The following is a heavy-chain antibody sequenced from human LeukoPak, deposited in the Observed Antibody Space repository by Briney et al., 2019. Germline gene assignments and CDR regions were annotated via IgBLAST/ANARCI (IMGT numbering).Heavy chain of an antibody. CDR3: ARAESPYYDFWSGYSYCFDY. D-gene: IGHD3-3*01. V-gene: IGHV1-2*02. Sequence: ASVKVSCKASGYTFTGYYMHWVRQAPGQGLEWMGWINPNSGGTNYAQKFQGRVTMTRDTSISTAYMELSRLRSDDTAVYYCARAESPYYDFWSGYSYCFDYWGQGTLVTVSS. CDR2: INPNSGGT. J-gene: IGHJ4*02. CDR1: GYTFTGYY.